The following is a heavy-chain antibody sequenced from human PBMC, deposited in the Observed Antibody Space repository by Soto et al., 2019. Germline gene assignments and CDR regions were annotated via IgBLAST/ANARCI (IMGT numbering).Heavy chain of an antibody. D-gene: IGHD2-21*02. CDR2: MSYDGNNQ. CDR3: AKERVVVTATPDFDY. Sequence: PGGSLRLSCVASGCTFSSYAMRWVRQAPGKGLEWVAIMSYDGNNQYYAGSVKGRFTISRDNSKNTLYLQMNSLRAEDTAVYYCAKERVVVTATPDFDYWGQGTLVTVSS. CDR1: GCTFSSYA. J-gene: IGHJ4*02. V-gene: IGHV3-30*18.